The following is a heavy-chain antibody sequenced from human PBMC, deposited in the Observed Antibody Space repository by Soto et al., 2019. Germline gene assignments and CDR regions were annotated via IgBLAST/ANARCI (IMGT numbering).Heavy chain of an antibody. V-gene: IGHV4-59*01. CDR2: IYYSGST. CDR3: ARGRVGSSKAPYYFDF. D-gene: IGHD1-26*01. CDR1: GGSISSYY. J-gene: IGHJ4*02. Sequence: PSETLSLTCTVSGGSISSYYWSWIRQPPGKGREWIGYIYYSGSTNYNPSLKSRVTISVDTSKNQFSLELSSVTAADTAVYYCARGRVGSSKAPYYFDFWGQGTLGTVCS.